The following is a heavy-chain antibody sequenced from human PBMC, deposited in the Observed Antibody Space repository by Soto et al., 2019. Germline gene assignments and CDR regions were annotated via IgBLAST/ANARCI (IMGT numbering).Heavy chain of an antibody. V-gene: IGHV3-23*01. D-gene: IGHD6-19*01. CDR1: GFTFSSYA. Sequence: GRSLRLSCAASGFTFSSYAMSWVRQAPGKGLEWVSAISGSGGSTYYADSVKGRFTISRDNSKNTLYLQMNSLRAEDAAVYYGAKGGGSGWAFDYWGQGTLVTVSS. J-gene: IGHJ4*02. CDR2: ISGSGGST. CDR3: AKGGGSGWAFDY.